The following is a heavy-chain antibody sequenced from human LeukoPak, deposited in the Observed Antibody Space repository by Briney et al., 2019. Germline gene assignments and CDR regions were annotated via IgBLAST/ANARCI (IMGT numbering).Heavy chain of an antibody. D-gene: IGHD5-18*01. CDR1: GFTFSSYW. CDR3: ARATASNWFDP. Sequence: GGSLRLSCAASGFTFSSYWMSWVRQAPGKGLEWVANINEDGSEKYYVDYVRGGLNISRDNAKNSMYLQMNSLRDEDTAIYYCARATASNWFDPWGQGTLVTVSS. J-gene: IGHJ5*02. V-gene: IGHV3-7*01. CDR2: INEDGSEK.